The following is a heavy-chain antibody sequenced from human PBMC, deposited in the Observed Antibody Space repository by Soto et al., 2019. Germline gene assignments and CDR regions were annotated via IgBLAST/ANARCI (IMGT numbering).Heavy chain of an antibody. CDR2: ISYVGSNK. CDR3: ARDKYGSSWDYYYYGMDV. CDR1: GFTYSSYA. V-gene: IGHV3-30-3*01. J-gene: IGHJ6*02. D-gene: IGHD6-13*01. Sequence: WVSLRLSCAASGFTYSSYAMHWVRQAPGKGLGRGPVISYVGSNKYYADSVKGRFTISRDNSNNTLYLQMNSLRAEDTAVYYCARDKYGSSWDYYYYGMDVWGQGTKVTVSS.